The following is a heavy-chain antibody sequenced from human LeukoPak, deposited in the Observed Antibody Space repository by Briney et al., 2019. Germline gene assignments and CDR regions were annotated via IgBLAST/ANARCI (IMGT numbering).Heavy chain of an antibody. V-gene: IGHV3-33*01. CDR1: GFTFSSYG. CDR2: IWYDGSNK. J-gene: IGHJ4*02. Sequence: GGSLRLSCAASGFTFSSYGMHWVRQAPGKGLEWVAVIWYDGSNKYYADSVKGRFTISKDNSKNTRYLQMNSLRAEDTAVYYCAREASSSSKYFDYWGQGTLVTVSS. CDR3: AREASSSSKYFDY. D-gene: IGHD6-6*01.